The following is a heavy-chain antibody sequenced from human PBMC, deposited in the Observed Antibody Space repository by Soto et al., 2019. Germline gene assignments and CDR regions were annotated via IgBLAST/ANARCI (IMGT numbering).Heavy chain of an antibody. CDR1: GGAFSDYA. D-gene: IGHD5-12*01. CDR2: IMPIFRAP. CDR3: SVWLKGPDIVNYYHGMDV. V-gene: IGHV1-69*12. J-gene: IGHJ6*02. Sequence: QVQLVQSGAEVKKPGSSVKVSCKASGGAFSDYAFSWVRQARGQGLEWLGGIMPIFRAPEYAQKFQGRVTITADEFTRTAYMEMNSLRSEDTAVYYCSVWLKGPDIVNYYHGMDVWGQGTTVTVS.